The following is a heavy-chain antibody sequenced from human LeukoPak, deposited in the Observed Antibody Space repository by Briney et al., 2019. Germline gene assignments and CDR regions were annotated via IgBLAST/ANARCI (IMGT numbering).Heavy chain of an antibody. J-gene: IGHJ4*02. V-gene: IGHV3-9*01. CDR3: AKGGYGYDFDY. Sequence: GGSLRLSCAASGFTFDDYAMHWVRQAPGKGLEWVSGISWNSGSIGYADSVKGRFTISRDNAKNSLYLQMNSLRAEDTAVYYCAKGGYGYDFDYWGQGTLVTVSS. D-gene: IGHD5-12*01. CDR1: GFTFDDYA. CDR2: ISWNSGSI.